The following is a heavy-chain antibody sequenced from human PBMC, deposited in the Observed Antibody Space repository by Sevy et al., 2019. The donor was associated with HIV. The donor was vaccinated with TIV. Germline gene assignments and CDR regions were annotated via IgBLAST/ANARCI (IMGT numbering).Heavy chain of an antibody. CDR1: GFTFSRYW. Sequence: GGSLRLSCAASGFTFSRYWMSWVRQAPGKGLEWVGHFKSKTDGGTTDYAAPMRGRFTISRDDSKNTLYLQMNSLKTEDTAVYYCTTGGSLFQHWGQGTLVTVSS. V-gene: IGHV3-15*01. D-gene: IGHD3-16*01. J-gene: IGHJ1*01. CDR3: TTGGSLFQH. CDR2: FKSKTDGGTT.